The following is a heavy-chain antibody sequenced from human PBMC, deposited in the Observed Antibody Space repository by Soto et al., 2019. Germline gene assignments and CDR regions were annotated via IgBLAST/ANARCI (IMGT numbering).Heavy chain of an antibody. Sequence: QVQLVQSGAEVKKPGASVKVSCKASGYTFTNHDINWVRQVPGQGLEWMGWMIPDSGRTGYAQKFQGRVTMTRKTSTRAAYMELGSLRNDDTAVYYCARGDQFGFGVDYWGQGTLVTVSS. D-gene: IGHD3-10*01. V-gene: IGHV1-8*01. CDR1: GYTFTNHD. CDR2: MIPDSGRT. CDR3: ARGDQFGFGVDY. J-gene: IGHJ4*02.